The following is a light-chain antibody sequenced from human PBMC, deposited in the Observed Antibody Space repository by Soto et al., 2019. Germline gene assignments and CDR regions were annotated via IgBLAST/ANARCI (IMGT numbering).Light chain of an antibody. V-gene: IGLV2-14*01. CDR3: ISYTSSSTLDV. Sequence: QSALTQPASVSGSPGQWITISCTGTSSDVGGYNYVSWYQQHPGKAPKLMIYDVSNRPSGVSNRFSGSKSGNTASLTISGLQAEDEADYYCISYTSSSTLDVFGTGTKLTVL. CDR2: DVS. J-gene: IGLJ1*01. CDR1: SSDVGGYNY.